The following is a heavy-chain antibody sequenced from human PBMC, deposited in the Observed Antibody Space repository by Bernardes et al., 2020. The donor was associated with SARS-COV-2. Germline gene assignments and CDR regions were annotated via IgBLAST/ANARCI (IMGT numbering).Heavy chain of an antibody. CDR3: CGLGTDY. Sequence: GWSLRLSCVVSGSNFTALAISWVRLAPAKRLECVSAITDLGDLKYYADFVKGRFTISRDNSKDTLYMQMNSLRVDDTAVYYCCGLGTDYWGHGTLVTVSS. J-gene: IGHJ4*01. CDR2: ITDLGDLK. V-gene: IGHV3-23*01. CDR1: GSNFTALA. D-gene: IGHD5-12*01.